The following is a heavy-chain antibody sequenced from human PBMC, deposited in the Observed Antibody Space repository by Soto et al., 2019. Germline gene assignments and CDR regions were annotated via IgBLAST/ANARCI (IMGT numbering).Heavy chain of an antibody. CDR1: GFTVSSNH. V-gene: IGHV3-53*01. J-gene: IGHJ4*02. Sequence: VQLVESGGGLIQPGGSLRLSCAASGFTVSSNHMTWIRQAPGRGPEWVSTIYHRGDTLYADSVKGRFAISRDNSKNMLYLQMKSLRPGDTAVCYCATGVEAAKDGYWGQGTLVTFSS. CDR2: IYHRGDT. CDR3: ATGVEAAKDGY. D-gene: IGHD5-18*01.